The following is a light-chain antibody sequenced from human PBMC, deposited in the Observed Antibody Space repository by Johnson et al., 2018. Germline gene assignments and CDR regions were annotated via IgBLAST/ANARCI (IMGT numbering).Light chain of an antibody. V-gene: IGLV1-51*02. CDR1: TSNIGNNY. CDR3: GTWDSSLSAGNV. J-gene: IGLJ1*01. CDR2: ENN. Sequence: QSVLTQPPSVSAAPGQKVTISCSGSTSNIGNNYVSWYQQLPGTAPKLLIYENNKRPSGMPDRFSGSKSGTSDTLRITGLQTGDESDYYCGTWDSSLSAGNVFGTGTKVTVL.